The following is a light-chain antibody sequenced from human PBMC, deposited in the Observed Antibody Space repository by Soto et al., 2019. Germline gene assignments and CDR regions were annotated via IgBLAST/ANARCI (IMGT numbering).Light chain of an antibody. J-gene: IGLJ3*02. CDR3: LLYLGGGIWV. V-gene: IGLV8-61*01. CDR1: SGPVFTSSY. Sequence: QTVVTQEPSFSVSPGGTVTLTCGLSSGPVFTSSYPNWYQQTPGQAPRTLIFNTNTRSSGVPDRFSGCILGDKAALTITGAQADDDSYYYCLLYLGGGIWVFGGGTKVTVL. CDR2: NTN.